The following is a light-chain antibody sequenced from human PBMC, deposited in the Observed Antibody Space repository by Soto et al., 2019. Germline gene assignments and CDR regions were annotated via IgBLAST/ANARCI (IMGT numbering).Light chain of an antibody. V-gene: IGKV3-20*01. CDR1: QTISSRS. Sequence: EIVLTQSPGTLSLSPGESATLSCRASQTISSRSLAWYQRTPGQAPRLLIYDASTRATGTPDRFSGSGSGTDFTLTISRLEPEDFAMYYCQQYGSSPFTFSPGTEVDIK. J-gene: IGKJ3*01. CDR2: DAS. CDR3: QQYGSSPFT.